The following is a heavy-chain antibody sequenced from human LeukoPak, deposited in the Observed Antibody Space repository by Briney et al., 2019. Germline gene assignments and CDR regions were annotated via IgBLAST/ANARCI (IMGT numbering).Heavy chain of an antibody. Sequence: GGSLRLSCAASEFTFSAYWMHWVRHAPGKGLVWVSRIRGDGSMTNYADSVKGRFTISRDNAKNTLYLQMNSLRLEDTAVYYCARENLAAAADYWGQGTVVTVSS. D-gene: IGHD6-25*01. CDR1: EFTFSAYW. J-gene: IGHJ4*02. CDR2: IRGDGSMT. V-gene: IGHV3-74*01. CDR3: ARENLAAAADY.